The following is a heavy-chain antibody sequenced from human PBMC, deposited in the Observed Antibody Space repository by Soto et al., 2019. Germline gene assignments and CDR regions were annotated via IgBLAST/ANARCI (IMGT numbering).Heavy chain of an antibody. D-gene: IGHD4-17*01. CDR1: GFTFSSYS. J-gene: IGHJ5*02. CDR3: ARDRLYGGNFVPWFDP. CDR2: ISSSSSTI. V-gene: IGHV3-48*01. Sequence: GGSLRLSCAASGFTFSSYSVNWVRQAPGKGLEWVSYISSSSSTIYYADSVKGRFTISRDNAKNSLYLQMNSLRAEDTAVYYCARDRLYGGNFVPWFDPWGQGTLVTVSS.